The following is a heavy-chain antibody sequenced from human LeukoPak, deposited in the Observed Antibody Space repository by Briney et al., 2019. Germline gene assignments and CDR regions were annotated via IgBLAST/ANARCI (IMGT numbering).Heavy chain of an antibody. D-gene: IGHD2-15*01. CDR2: INHSGST. CDR3: ARVVGPGGGSCDGMDV. CDR1: GGSFSGYY. J-gene: IGHJ6*02. Sequence: PSETLSLTCAVYGGSFSGYYWSWIRQPPGKGLEWIGEINHSGSTNYNPSLKSRVTISVDTSKNQFSLMLSSVTAADTAVYYCARVVGPGGGSCDGMDVWGQGTTVTVSS. V-gene: IGHV4-34*01.